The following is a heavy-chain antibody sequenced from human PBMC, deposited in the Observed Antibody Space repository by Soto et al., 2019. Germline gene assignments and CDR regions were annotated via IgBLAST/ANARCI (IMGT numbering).Heavy chain of an antibody. CDR3: AAGSSSSGGDYYSYGMDV. Sequence: QVQLVQSGAEVKKPGSSVKVSCKASGGTFSSYAISWVRQAPGQGLEWMGGIIPIFGTANYAQKFQGRVTITADESTSTAYKELSSLRSEDTAVYYCAAGSSSSGGDYYSYGMDVWGQGTTVTVSS. CDR1: GGTFSSYA. D-gene: IGHD6-6*01. CDR2: IIPIFGTA. J-gene: IGHJ6*02. V-gene: IGHV1-69*01.